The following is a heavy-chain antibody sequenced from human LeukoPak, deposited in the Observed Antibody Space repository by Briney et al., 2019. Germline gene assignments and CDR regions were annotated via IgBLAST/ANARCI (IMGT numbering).Heavy chain of an antibody. CDR3: ARGRKSGAAGTRNYYYYMDV. Sequence: ASVKVSCKASGYTFTSYDINWVRQATGQGLEWMGWMNPNSGNTGYAQKFQGRVTITRNTSISTAYMELSSLRSEDTAGYYCARGRKSGAAGTRNYYYYMDVWGKGTTVTVSS. V-gene: IGHV1-8*03. CDR2: MNPNSGNT. CDR1: GYTFTSYD. J-gene: IGHJ6*03. D-gene: IGHD6-13*01.